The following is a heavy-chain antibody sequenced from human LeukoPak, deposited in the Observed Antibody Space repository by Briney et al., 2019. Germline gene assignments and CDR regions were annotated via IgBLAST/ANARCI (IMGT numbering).Heavy chain of an antibody. V-gene: IGHV3-30-3*01. CDR2: ISYDGSNK. CDR1: GFTFSSYA. J-gene: IGHJ4*02. CDR3: ARVSVGGAAVDY. Sequence: RSLRLSCAASGFTFSSYAMHWVRQAPGKGLEWVAVISYDGSNKYYADSVKGRFTISRDNSKNTLYLQMNSLRAEDTAVYYCARVSVGGAAVDYWGQGTLVTVSS. D-gene: IGHD6-13*01.